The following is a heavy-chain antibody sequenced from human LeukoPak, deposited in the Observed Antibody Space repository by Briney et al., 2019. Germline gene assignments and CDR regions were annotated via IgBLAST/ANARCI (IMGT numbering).Heavy chain of an antibody. Sequence: GGSLRLSCAASGFTFGSYGMHWVRQAPGKGLEWVSAISGSGGSTYYADSVKGRFTISRDNSKNTLYLQMNSLRAEDTAVYYCAKDGDCTNGVCYMDVWGQGTTVTVSS. D-gene: IGHD2-8*01. CDR1: GFTFGSYG. V-gene: IGHV3-23*01. J-gene: IGHJ6*03. CDR2: ISGSGGST. CDR3: AKDGDCTNGVCYMDV.